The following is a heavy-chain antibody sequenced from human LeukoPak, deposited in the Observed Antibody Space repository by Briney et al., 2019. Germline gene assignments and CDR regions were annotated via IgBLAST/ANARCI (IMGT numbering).Heavy chain of an antibody. D-gene: IGHD3-10*01. Sequence: SETLSLTCTVSGASISSSTDYWGWIRQPRGKGLEWIANIYYSGSTYKNPSRKRRVTISVDTSKNHFSLKLSSVTAADTAVYYCAGLIRPGWFDPWGQGTLVTVSS. CDR2: IYYSGST. CDR1: GASISSSTDY. J-gene: IGHJ5*02. V-gene: IGHV4-39*02. CDR3: AGLIRPGWFDP.